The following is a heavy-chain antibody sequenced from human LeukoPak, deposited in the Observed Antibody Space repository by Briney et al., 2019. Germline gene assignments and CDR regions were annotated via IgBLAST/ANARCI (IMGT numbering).Heavy chain of an antibody. CDR2: ISGSGGRT. CDR1: GFTFSSYA. CDR3: AKDPLYSSSWYDWFDP. V-gene: IGHV3-23*01. J-gene: IGHJ5*02. Sequence: PGGSLRLSCAASGFTFSSYAMSWVRQAPGEGLEWVSAISGSGGRTYYAHSVKGRVTISRDKSKNTLYLRMNTLRAPDTAVYYCAKDPLYSSSWYDWFDPWGQGTLVTVSS. D-gene: IGHD6-13*01.